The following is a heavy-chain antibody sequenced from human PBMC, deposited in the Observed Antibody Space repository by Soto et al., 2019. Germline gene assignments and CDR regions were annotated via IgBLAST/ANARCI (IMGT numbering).Heavy chain of an antibody. V-gene: IGHV4-30-2*01. CDR3: ARTPDI. CDR2: IYYGST. CDR1: GGSISSGGYS. Sequence: QLQLQESGSGLVKPSQTLSLTCAVSGGSISSGGYSWSWIRQPPGKGLKWIGYIYYGSTYYNPSLKSRVTISVDRSKNQFSLKLSSVTAADTAVYYCARTPDIWGQGTMVTVSS. J-gene: IGHJ3*02.